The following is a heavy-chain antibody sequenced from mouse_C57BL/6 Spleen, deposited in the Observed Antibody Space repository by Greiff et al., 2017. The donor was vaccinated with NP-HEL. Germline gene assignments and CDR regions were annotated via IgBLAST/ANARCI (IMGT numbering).Heavy chain of an antibody. J-gene: IGHJ4*01. CDR1: GFSLTSYG. CDR3: ARAYYSDDGDAMDY. D-gene: IGHD2-12*01. Sequence: VQLQQSGPGLVQPSQSLSITCTVSGFSLTSYGVHWVRQSPGKGLEWLGVIWSGGSTDYNAAFISRLSISKDNSKSQVFFKMNSLQADDTTIYYCARAYYSDDGDAMDYWGQGTSVTVSS. V-gene: IGHV2-2*01. CDR2: IWSGGST.